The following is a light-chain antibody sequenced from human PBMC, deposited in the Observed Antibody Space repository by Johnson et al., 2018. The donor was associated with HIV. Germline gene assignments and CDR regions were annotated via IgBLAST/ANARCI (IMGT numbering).Light chain of an antibody. Sequence: QSVLTQPPSVSAAPGQKVTISCSGSSSTIGNNYVSWYQLLPGTAPRLLIYKDDKRPSGIPDRFSGSKSGTSATLAITGLQTGDEADYYCGTWHSSLSAGGVFGTWTKVTVL. V-gene: IGLV1-51*02. CDR1: SSTIGNNY. CDR3: GTWHSSLSAGGV. J-gene: IGLJ1*01. CDR2: KDD.